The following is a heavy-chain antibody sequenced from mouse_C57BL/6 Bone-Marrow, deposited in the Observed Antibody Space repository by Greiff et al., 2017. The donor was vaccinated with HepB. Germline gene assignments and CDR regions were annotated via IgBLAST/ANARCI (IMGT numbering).Heavy chain of an antibody. V-gene: IGHV1-69*01. CDR2: IDPSDSYT. J-gene: IGHJ4*01. Sequence: QVQLQQPGAELVMPGASVKLSCKASGYTFTSYWMHWVKQRPGQGLEWIGEIDPSDSYTNSNQKFKGKSTLTVDKSYSTDYMQLSSLTSEDSAVYYCARMTVFTTVVAPTSAMDYWGQGTSVTVSS. CDR1: GYTFTSYW. D-gene: IGHD1-1*01. CDR3: ARMTVFTTVVAPTSAMDY.